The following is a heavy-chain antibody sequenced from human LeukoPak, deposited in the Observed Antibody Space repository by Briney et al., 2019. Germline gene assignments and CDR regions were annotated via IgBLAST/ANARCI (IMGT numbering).Heavy chain of an antibody. J-gene: IGHJ3*02. D-gene: IGHD3-22*01. CDR1: GFTFSSYG. CDR3: AKLTGSSGSRDAFDI. CDR2: ISYDGSNK. Sequence: GGSLRLSCAASGFTFSSYGMHWVRQAPGKGLEWMAVISYDGSNKYYADSVKGRFTISRDNSKNTLYLQMNSLRAEDTAVYYCAKLTGSSGSRDAFDIWGQGTMVTVSS. V-gene: IGHV3-30*18.